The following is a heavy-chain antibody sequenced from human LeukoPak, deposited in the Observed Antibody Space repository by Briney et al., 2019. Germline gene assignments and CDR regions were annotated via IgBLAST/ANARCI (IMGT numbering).Heavy chain of an antibody. D-gene: IGHD2-15*01. CDR3: ARGWYRDH. Sequence: RSSETLSLTCAVYGGSFSGYYWSWIRQPPGKGLEWIGEINHSGSTNYNPSLKSRVTISVDTSKNQFSLKLSSVTAADTAVYYCARGWYRDHWGQGTLVTVSS. V-gene: IGHV4-34*01. CDR2: INHSGST. CDR1: GGSFSGYY. J-gene: IGHJ4*02.